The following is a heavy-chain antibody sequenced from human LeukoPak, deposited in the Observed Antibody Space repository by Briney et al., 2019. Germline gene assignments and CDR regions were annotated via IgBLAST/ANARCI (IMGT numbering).Heavy chain of an antibody. D-gene: IGHD3-9*01. CDR2: IYYSGSI. Sequence: SETLSLTCTVSGGSISSYYWSWIRQPPGKGLEWIGYIYYSGSINYNPSLKSRVTISVDTSKNQFSLKLSSVTAADTAVYYCASSSVLRYFDWLTMDVWGKGTTVTISS. CDR1: GGSISSYY. J-gene: IGHJ6*04. V-gene: IGHV4-59*01. CDR3: ASSSVLRYFDWLTMDV.